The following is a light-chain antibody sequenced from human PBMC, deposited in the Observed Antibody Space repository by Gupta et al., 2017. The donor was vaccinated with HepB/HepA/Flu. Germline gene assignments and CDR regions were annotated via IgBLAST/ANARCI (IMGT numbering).Light chain of an antibody. V-gene: IGKV1-16*02. CDR2: AAS. J-gene: IGKJ4*01. CDR1: QGISSH. Sequence: DIQMTQSPSPLSASVGDRVTITCRASQGISSHLAWFQQKPGRALKSLIYAASSLQSGVTSKFSGSGSGTDFTLTISSLQPEDFATYYCQQYATYPLTFGGGTKVEIK. CDR3: QQYATYPLT.